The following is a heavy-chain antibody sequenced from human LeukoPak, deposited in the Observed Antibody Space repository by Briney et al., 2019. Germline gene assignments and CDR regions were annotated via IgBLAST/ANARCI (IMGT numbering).Heavy chain of an antibody. V-gene: IGHV1-69*13. D-gene: IGHD5-18*01. CDR2: IIPIFGTA. J-gene: IGHJ4*02. CDR1: GGTFSSYA. CDR3: ASSRRGSYGYFLYFDY. Sequence: SVKVSCKASGGTFSSYAISWVRQAPGQGLEWMGGIIPIFGTANYAQKFQGRVTITADESTSTAYMELSSLRSEDTAVYYCASSRRGSYGYFLYFDYWGRGTLVTVSS.